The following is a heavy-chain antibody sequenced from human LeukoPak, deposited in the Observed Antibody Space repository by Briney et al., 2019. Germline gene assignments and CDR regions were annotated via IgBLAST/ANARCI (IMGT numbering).Heavy chain of an antibody. CDR2: INPNSGGT. Sequence: GASVKVSCKASGYTFTGYYMHWVRQTPGQGLEWMGWINPNSGGTNYAQKFQGRVTMTRDTSISTAYLQWSSLKASDTAMYYCASAIGGATLYAFDIWGQGTMVTVSS. CDR3: ASAIGGATLYAFDI. CDR1: GYTFTGYY. J-gene: IGHJ3*02. V-gene: IGHV1-2*02. D-gene: IGHD1-26*01.